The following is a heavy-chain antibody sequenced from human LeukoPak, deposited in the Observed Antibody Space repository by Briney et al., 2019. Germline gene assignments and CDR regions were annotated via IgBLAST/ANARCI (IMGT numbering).Heavy chain of an antibody. D-gene: IGHD3-10*01. CDR1: GGSISSYY. Sequence: PSETLSLTCTVSGGSISSYYWSWTRQPPGKGLEWIGSIYYSGSTNYNPSLKSRVIISVDTYNNLFFLNLSYVTAPYTAVYYCGSTNYNASLKSRVTISVDTSKNQFFLKLSSVTAADTAVYYCARVSEQLANLSWLDPWGQGTLVTVSS. CDR2: IYYSGST. CDR3: GSTNYNASLKSRVTISVDTSKNQFFLKLSSVTAADTAVYYCARVSEQLANLSWLDP. J-gene: IGHJ5*02. V-gene: IGHV4-59*01.